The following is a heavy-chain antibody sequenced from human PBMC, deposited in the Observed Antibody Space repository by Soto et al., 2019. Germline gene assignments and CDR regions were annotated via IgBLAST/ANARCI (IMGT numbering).Heavy chain of an antibody. CDR1: GGTFSSYA. CDR2: IIPIFGTA. V-gene: IGHV1-69*01. CDR3: ARTRGWVDYDILTGYFPFDS. D-gene: IGHD3-9*01. J-gene: IGHJ4*02. Sequence: QVQLVQSGAEVKKPGSSVKVSCKASGGTFSSYAISWVRQAPGQGLEWMGGIIPIFGTANYAQKFQGRVTITADESTSTAYMELSSLRSEDTAVYYCARTRGWVDYDILTGYFPFDSWGQGTLVTVSS.